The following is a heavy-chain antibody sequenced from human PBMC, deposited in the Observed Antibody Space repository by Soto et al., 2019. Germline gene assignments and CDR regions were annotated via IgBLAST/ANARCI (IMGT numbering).Heavy chain of an antibody. V-gene: IGHV3-73*02. D-gene: IGHD3-10*01. J-gene: IGHJ6*02. CDR2: IRSKANSYAT. Sequence: EVQLVESGGGLVQPGGSLKLSCAASGFTFSGSAMHWVRQASGKGLEWVGRIRSKANSYATAYAASVKGRFTISGDDSKNTAYLQMNSLKTEDTAVYYCTSGDSLHYYYYGMDVWGQGTTVTVSS. CDR3: TSGDSLHYYYYGMDV. CDR1: GFTFSGSA.